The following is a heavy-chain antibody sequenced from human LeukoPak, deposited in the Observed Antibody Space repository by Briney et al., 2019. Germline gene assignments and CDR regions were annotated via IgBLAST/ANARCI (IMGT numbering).Heavy chain of an antibody. Sequence: PSETLSLTCTVSGGSVSSGSYYWSWIRQPPGKGLEWIGYIYYSGSTYYNPSLKSRVTISVDRSKNQFSLKLSSVTAADTAVYYCARGVQYVVSQHGNWFDPWGQGTLVTVSS. J-gene: IGHJ5*02. D-gene: IGHD1-1*01. V-gene: IGHV4-30-2*01. CDR3: ARGVQYVVSQHGNWFDP. CDR2: IYYSGST. CDR1: GGSVSSGSYY.